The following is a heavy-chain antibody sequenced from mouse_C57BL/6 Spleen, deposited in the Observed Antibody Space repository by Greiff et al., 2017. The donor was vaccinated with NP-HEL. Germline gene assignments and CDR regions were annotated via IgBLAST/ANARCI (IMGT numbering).Heavy chain of an antibody. J-gene: IGHJ4*01. CDR3: ARHLLEDYYAMDY. Sequence: QVQLKQSGPGLVAPSQCLSITCTVSGFSLTSYGVHWVRQPPGKGLEWLVVIWSDGSTTYNSALKSRLSISKDNSKSQVFLKMNSLQTDDTAMYYCARHLLEDYYAMDYWGRGTSVTVSS. CDR1: GFSLTSYG. V-gene: IGHV2-6-1*01. CDR2: IWSDGST. D-gene: IGHD2-14*01.